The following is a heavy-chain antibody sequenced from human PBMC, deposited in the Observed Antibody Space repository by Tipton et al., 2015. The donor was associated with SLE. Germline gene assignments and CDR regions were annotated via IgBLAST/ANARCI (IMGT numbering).Heavy chain of an antibody. CDR2: ISYDGSNK. D-gene: IGHD3-10*01. CDR3: ASEGFVWFRRNLDF. Sequence: RSLRLSCAASGFTFSTYAMHWVRQAPVKGLEWVAVISYDGSNKYYADSVKGRFTISRDNSKNTLYLQMNSLRAEDTAVYYCASEGFVWFRRNLDFRGPGTLVPV. J-gene: IGHJ4*02. CDR1: GFTFSTYA. V-gene: IGHV3-30*04.